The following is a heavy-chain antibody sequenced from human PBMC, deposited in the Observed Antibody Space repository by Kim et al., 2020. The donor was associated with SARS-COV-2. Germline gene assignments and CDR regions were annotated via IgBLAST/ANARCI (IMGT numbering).Heavy chain of an antibody. J-gene: IGHJ4*02. V-gene: IGHV4-34*01. D-gene: IGHD3-3*01. CDR1: GGSFSGYY. Sequence: SETLSLTCAVYGGSFSGYYWSWIRQPPGKGLEWIGEINHSGSTNYNPSLKSRVTISVDTSKNQFSLKLSSVTAADTAVYYCAIRGFLRVLDCVLAYWGQG. CDR2: INHSGST. CDR3: AIRGFLRVLDCVLAY.